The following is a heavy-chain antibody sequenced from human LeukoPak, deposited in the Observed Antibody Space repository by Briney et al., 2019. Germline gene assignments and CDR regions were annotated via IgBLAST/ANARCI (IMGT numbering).Heavy chain of an antibody. CDR3: ARGTYSGSRRRGWFDP. CDR1: GGSFSGYY. J-gene: IGHJ5*02. Sequence: SETLSLTCAVYGGSFSGYYWSWIRQPPGKGLEWIGEINHSGSTNYNPSLKSRVTISVDTSKNQFSLKLSSVTAADTAVYYCARGTYSGSRRRGWFDPWGQGTLVTVSP. V-gene: IGHV4-34*01. D-gene: IGHD1-26*01. CDR2: INHSGST.